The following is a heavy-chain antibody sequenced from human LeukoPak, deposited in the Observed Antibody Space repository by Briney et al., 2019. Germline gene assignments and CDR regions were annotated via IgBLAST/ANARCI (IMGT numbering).Heavy chain of an antibody. CDR2: INDGGST. CDR1: GFTVSNTY. D-gene: IGHD4-17*01. J-gene: IGHJ4*02. V-gene: IGHV3-66*01. CDR3: ARGHDYGSDY. Sequence: GRSLRLSCAASGFTVSNTYMSWVRQAPGKGLEWVSVINDGGSTYYADSVKGRFTISRDNAKNSLYLQMNSLRAEDTAVYYCARGHDYGSDYWGQGTLVTVSS.